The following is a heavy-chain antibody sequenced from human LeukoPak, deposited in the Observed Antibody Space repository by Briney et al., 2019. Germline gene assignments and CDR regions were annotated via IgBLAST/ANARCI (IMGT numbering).Heavy chain of an antibody. CDR1: GFTFSSYA. CDR3: ARGSEITMVRGVLDY. J-gene: IGHJ4*02. Sequence: GRSLRLSCAASGFTFSSYAMHWVRPAPGKGLEWVAVISYDGSNKYYADSVKGRFTISRDNSKNTLYLQMNSLRAEDTAVYYCARGSEITMVRGVLDYWGQGTLVTVSS. V-gene: IGHV3-30-3*01. CDR2: ISYDGSNK. D-gene: IGHD3-10*01.